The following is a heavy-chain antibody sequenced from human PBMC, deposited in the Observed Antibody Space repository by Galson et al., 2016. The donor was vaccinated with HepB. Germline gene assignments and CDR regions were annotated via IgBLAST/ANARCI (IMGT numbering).Heavy chain of an antibody. Sequence: SLRLSCAASGFTFSTYAMGWVRQAPGKGLEWASTISGDGYYTHYSDSARGRFTISRDSFKKTLYLQMNRLRVDDTAMYYCAKDTTLGIPADWGQGTQVTVSS. J-gene: IGHJ4*02. V-gene: IGHV3-23*01. D-gene: IGHD6-25*01. CDR1: GFTFSTYA. CDR3: AKDTTLGIPAD. CDR2: ISGDGYYT.